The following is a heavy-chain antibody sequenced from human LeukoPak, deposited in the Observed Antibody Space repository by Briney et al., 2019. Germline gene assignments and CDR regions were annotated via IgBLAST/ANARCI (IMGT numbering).Heavy chain of an antibody. CDR3: ARMAMDPAMVTNFFDL. J-gene: IGHJ4*02. V-gene: IGHV1-46*01. CDR2: IHPSGGGT. Sequence: ASVRISCKASGYAFTDYYMYWVRQAPGQGPECMGVIHPSGGGTTYAQKFQGRVTLTKDTATSTVYIELSSLRSDDTAVYYCARMAMDPAMVTNFFDLWGQGTLLIVSA. CDR1: GYAFTDYY. D-gene: IGHD5-18*01.